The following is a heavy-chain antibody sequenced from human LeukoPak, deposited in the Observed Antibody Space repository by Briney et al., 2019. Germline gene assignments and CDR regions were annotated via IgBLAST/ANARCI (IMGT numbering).Heavy chain of an antibody. D-gene: IGHD2-15*01. CDR2: ISGSGGST. CDR3: AKELGYCSGGSCYPLDY. Sequence: GGSLRLSCAASGFTFSSYAMSWVRQAPGKGLEWVSAISGSGGSTYYADSVKGRFTISRDNSKNTLYLQMNSLRAEDTAVYYCAKELGYCSGGSCYPLDYWGQGTLVTVSS. CDR1: GFTFSSYA. J-gene: IGHJ4*02. V-gene: IGHV3-23*01.